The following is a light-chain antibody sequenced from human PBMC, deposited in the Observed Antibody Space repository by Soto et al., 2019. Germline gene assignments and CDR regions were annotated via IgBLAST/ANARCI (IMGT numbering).Light chain of an antibody. Sequence: EIVLTQSPGTLSFSPGERATLSCRASQSVSSSQLAWYQQKPGQAPRLLMYGASSRATGIPDRFSGSGSGTEFTLTISSLQPEDFATYYCQQLNSYLITFGQGTRLEIK. CDR1: QSVSSSQ. V-gene: IGKV3-20*01. CDR2: GAS. CDR3: QQLNSYLIT. J-gene: IGKJ5*01.